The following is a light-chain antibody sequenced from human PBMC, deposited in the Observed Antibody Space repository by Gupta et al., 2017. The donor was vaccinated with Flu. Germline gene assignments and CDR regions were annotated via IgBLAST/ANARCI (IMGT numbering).Light chain of an antibody. J-gene: IGKJ2*01. CDR1: QNNGTW. CDR2: QVS. V-gene: IGKV1-5*03. Sequence: DIQMTQSPSVLSASVGDRVTITCRASQNNGTWLAWYQQKPGRAPKLLIYQVSTVENEVPSRFSGSGXGTXFTLTIXSLRPEDFATYYCQKYSKSSYTFGXGTKVDVK. CDR3: QKYSKSSYT.